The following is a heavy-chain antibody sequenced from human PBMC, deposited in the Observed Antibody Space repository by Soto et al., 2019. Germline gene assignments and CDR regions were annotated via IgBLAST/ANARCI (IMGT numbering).Heavy chain of an antibody. CDR2: INPNSGGT. V-gene: IGHV1-2*04. Sequence: QVQLVQSGPEVRKPGASLKVSCKASGYTFTAYYIHWVRQGPGRGLEWVGWINPNSGGTYYAQKFPAWSTMTRDTSISTAYLELSGLTSNDTAVYYCARANTIRPYYFNMDVWGQGTTVTVSS. CDR1: GYTFTAYY. J-gene: IGHJ6*02. CDR3: ARANTIRPYYFNMDV. D-gene: IGHD3-22*01.